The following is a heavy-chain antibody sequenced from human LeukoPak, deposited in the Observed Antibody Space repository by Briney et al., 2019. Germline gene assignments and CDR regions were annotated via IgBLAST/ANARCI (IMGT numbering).Heavy chain of an antibody. J-gene: IGHJ4*02. V-gene: IGHV3-23*01. CDR3: SNAHFRDY. CDR2: ISGSGTST. D-gene: IGHD2/OR15-2a*01. Sequence: PSETLSLTCTVAGGSISSYYWSWIRQPPGKGLEWVSAISGSGTSTYYADSVKGRFTISRDNSKNTLYLQINSLRAEDTAIYYCSNAHFRDYWGQGTLVTVSS. CDR1: GGSISSYY.